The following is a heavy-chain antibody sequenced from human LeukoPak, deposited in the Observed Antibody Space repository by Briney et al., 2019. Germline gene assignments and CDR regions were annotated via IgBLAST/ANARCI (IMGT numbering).Heavy chain of an antibody. V-gene: IGHV4-4*09. Sequence: SETLSVTCTVSGDSISSYYWSWIRQPPGKGLEWIGYIYTRGTTNYNPSLRSRVTISVDTSENQFSLKLSSVTAADTAVYYCARILRYPFYMDVWGKGTTVTVSS. J-gene: IGHJ6*03. CDR3: ARILRYPFYMDV. CDR2: IYTRGTT. D-gene: IGHD3-9*01. CDR1: GDSISSYY.